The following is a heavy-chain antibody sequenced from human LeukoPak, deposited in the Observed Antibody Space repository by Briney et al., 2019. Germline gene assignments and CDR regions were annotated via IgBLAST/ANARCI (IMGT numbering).Heavy chain of an antibody. CDR1: GYTFTSYG. J-gene: IGHJ4*02. D-gene: IGHD6-13*01. CDR2: ISAYNGNT. Sequence: ASVKVSCKASGYTFTSYGISWVRQAPGQGLEWMGWISAYNGNTNYAQKFQGRVTMTTDTSTSTVYMELRSLRSDDAAVYYCARDENTGSWYRTFDYWGQGTLVTVSS. CDR3: ARDENTGSWYRTFDY. V-gene: IGHV1-18*01.